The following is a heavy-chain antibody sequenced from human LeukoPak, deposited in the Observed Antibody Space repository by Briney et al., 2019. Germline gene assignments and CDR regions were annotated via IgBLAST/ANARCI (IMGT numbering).Heavy chain of an antibody. V-gene: IGHV1-69*05. Sequence: ASVKVSCKASGGTFSSYAISWVRQAPGQGLEWMGRIIPIFGTANYAQKFQGRVTITTDESTSTAYMELSSLRSEDTAVYYCARSGGYSSGWYDYWGQGTLVTVSS. J-gene: IGHJ4*02. D-gene: IGHD6-19*01. CDR1: GGTFSSYA. CDR3: ARSGGYSSGWYDY. CDR2: IIPIFGTA.